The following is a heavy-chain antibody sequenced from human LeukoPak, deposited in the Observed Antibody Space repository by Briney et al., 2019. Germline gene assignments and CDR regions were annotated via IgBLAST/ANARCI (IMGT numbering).Heavy chain of an antibody. CDR3: ARRTGGFES. Sequence: YLQISFNGACYSFTTDWIGCWRRKPGKGLEWRGIIYSGGSDSIYNPSFQGQVVIAVDKSINTAYMEWTGLKASDTAKYFCARRTGGFESWGQGTLVIVSS. D-gene: IGHD3-10*01. CDR2: IYSGGSDS. V-gene: IGHV5-51*01. CDR1: CYSFTTDW. J-gene: IGHJ4*02.